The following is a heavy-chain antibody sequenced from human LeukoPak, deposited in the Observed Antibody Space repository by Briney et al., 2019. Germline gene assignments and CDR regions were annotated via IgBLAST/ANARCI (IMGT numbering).Heavy chain of an antibody. CDR2: INPNSGGT. J-gene: IGHJ3*02. D-gene: IGHD3-22*01. CDR1: GYTFTGYY. Sequence: ASVTVSCTASGYTFTGYYMHWVRHAPGQGLEWMGWINPNSGGTNYAQTFQGRVTKSRDTSISTAYMELSRLRSDDTAVYYCARESTDYYDSSVSDAFDIWGQGTMVVASS. CDR3: ARESTDYYDSSVSDAFDI. V-gene: IGHV1-2*02.